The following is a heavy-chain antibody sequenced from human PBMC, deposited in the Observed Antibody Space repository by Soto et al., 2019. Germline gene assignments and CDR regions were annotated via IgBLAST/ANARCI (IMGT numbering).Heavy chain of an antibody. CDR2: IKQDGSEK. V-gene: IGHV3-7*05. CDR1: GFTFSSYW. J-gene: IGHJ4*02. Sequence: EVQLVESGGGLVQPGGSRRLSCAASGFTFSSYWMSWVRQAPGKGLEWVANIKQDGSEKYYVDSVKGRFTISRDNAKNSLYLQMNSLRAEDTAVYYCAREGSGSSFDYWGQGTLVTVSS. D-gene: IGHD6-6*01. CDR3: AREGSGSSFDY.